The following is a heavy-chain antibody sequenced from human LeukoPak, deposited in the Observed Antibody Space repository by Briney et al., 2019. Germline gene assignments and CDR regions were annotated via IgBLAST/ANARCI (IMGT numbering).Heavy chain of an antibody. CDR2: ITWDGGNT. V-gene: IGHV3-43D*03. CDR1: GFSFDDYA. D-gene: IGHD3-9*01. CDR3: AKYGDILTGYPYYFDY. J-gene: IGHJ4*02. Sequence: GGSLRLSCAASGFSFDDYAMHWVRQAPGKGLEWVSLITWDGGNTYYADSVKGRITISRDSSKNTLYLQMNSLRAKDTAVYYCAKYGDILTGYPYYFDYWGQGTPVTVSS.